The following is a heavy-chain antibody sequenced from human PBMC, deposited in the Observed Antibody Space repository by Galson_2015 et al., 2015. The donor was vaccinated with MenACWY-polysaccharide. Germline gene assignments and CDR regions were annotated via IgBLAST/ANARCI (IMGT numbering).Heavy chain of an antibody. V-gene: IGHV3-33*01. J-gene: IGHJ3*01. Sequence: SLRLSCAASGLHFSGSGMHWVRQAPGKGLEWVAVIQYDGTNKVYADSVKGRFSISRDNSKNTLYLEMNSLRAEDTALYYCAREGSRIVFHAFDVWGQGTMVTVSS. CDR1: GLHFSGSG. CDR2: IQYDGTNK. CDR3: AREGSRIVFHAFDV. D-gene: IGHD2-21*01.